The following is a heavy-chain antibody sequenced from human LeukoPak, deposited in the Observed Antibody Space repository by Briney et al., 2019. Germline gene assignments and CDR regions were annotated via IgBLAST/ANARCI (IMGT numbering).Heavy chain of an antibody. CDR2: ISAYNGNT. J-gene: IGHJ6*02. V-gene: IGHV1-18*01. Sequence: ASVKVSCKASGYTFTSYGISWVRQAPGQGLEWMGWISAYNGNTNYAQKLQGRVTMTTDTSTSTAYMELRSLRSDDTAVYYCARDLVELRWSLDYYYGMDVWGQGTTVTVSS. CDR3: ARDLVELRWSLDYYYGMDV. CDR1: GYTFTSYG. D-gene: IGHD4-23*01.